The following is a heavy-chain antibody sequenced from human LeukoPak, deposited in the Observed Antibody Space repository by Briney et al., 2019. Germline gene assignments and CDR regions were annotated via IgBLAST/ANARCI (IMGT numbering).Heavy chain of an antibody. CDR2: IYTSGST. J-gene: IGHJ4*02. Sequence: SETLSLTCTVSGGSISSGSYYWSWIRQPAGKGLEWIGRIYTSGSTNYNPSLKSRVTISVDTSKNQFSLKLSSVTAADTAVYYCARAAWDYWGQGTLVTVSS. V-gene: IGHV4-61*02. CDR3: ARAAWDY. D-gene: IGHD6-25*01. CDR1: GGSISSGSYY.